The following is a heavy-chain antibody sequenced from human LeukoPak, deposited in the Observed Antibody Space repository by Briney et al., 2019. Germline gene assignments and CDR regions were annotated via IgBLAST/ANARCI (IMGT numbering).Heavy chain of an antibody. CDR2: ISWNSGSI. CDR1: GFTFDDYA. D-gene: IGHD3-22*01. J-gene: IGHJ4*02. V-gene: IGHV3-9*01. CDR3: AKGPMIRGPFDY. Sequence: PGRSLRLSCAASGFTFDDYAMHWVRQAPGKGLEGVSGISWNSGSIGYADSVKGRFTISRDNAKNSLYLQMNSLRAEDTALYYCAKGPMIRGPFDYWGQGTLVTVSS.